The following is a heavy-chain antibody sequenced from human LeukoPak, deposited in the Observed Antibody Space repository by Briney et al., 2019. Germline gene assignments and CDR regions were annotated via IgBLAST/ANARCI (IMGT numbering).Heavy chain of an antibody. D-gene: IGHD3-22*01. J-gene: IGHJ6*03. Sequence: RPSETLSLTCTVSGGSISSGDYYWNWIREPPGKGLEWIGYISYSGSTYFNPSLRSRVTISVDTSENQFSLKLSSVTAADTAVYYFARETYYYDSSGLPHYYMDVWGKGTTVTVSS. CDR3: ARETYYYDSSGLPHYYMDV. CDR2: ISYSGST. V-gene: IGHV4-30-4*08. CDR1: GGSISSGDYY.